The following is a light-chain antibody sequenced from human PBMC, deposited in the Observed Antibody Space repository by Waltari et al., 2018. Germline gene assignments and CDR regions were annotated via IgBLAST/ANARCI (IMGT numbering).Light chain of an antibody. CDR1: SSAVGYSDY. Sequence: QSALTQPASVSGSPGPSIPISCTGTSSAVGYSDYVSGYQQAPGKAPKAIIYDVSERPSGVSSRFSASKSANTASLTISGLQAEDEADYYCSSFTSISTWVFGGGTKVTVL. CDR2: DVS. V-gene: IGLV2-14*01. CDR3: SSFTSISTWV. J-gene: IGLJ3*02.